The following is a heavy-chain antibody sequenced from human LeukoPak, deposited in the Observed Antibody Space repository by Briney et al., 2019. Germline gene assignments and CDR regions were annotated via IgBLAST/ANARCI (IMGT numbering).Heavy chain of an antibody. CDR1: GGTFSSYA. Sequence: ASVKVSCKASGGTFSSYAISWVRQAPGQGLEWMGRIIPILGTANYAQKFQGRVTITADKSTSTAYMELSSLRSEDTAVYYCARDLGGSYHYYYYGMDVWGQGTTVTVS. V-gene: IGHV1-69*04. D-gene: IGHD1-26*01. CDR3: ARDLGGSYHYYYYGMDV. J-gene: IGHJ6*02. CDR2: IIPILGTA.